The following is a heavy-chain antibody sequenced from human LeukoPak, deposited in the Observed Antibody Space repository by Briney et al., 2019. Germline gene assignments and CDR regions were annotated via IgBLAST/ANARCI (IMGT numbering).Heavy chain of an antibody. Sequence: PGRSLGLSCAASGFTFDDYAMHWVRQAPGKGLEWVSGISWNSGSIGYADSVKGRFTISRDNAKNSLYPQMNSLRAEDTALYYCAKGGFDDILTGYYNPPDYWGQGTLVTVSS. V-gene: IGHV3-9*01. CDR1: GFTFDDYA. CDR3: AKGGFDDILTGYYNPPDY. CDR2: ISWNSGSI. J-gene: IGHJ4*02. D-gene: IGHD3-9*01.